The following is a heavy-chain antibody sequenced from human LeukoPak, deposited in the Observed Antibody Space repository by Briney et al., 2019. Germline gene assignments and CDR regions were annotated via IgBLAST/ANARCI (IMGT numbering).Heavy chain of an antibody. D-gene: IGHD3-10*01. CDR1: GGSFSGYY. Sequence: PSETLSLTCAVYGGSFSGYYWSWIRQPPGKGLEWIGEINHSGSTNYNPSLKSRVTISVDTSKNQFSLKLSSVTAADTAVYYCARGRQAYYYGSGGEPYGMDVWGKGTTVTVSS. J-gene: IGHJ6*04. V-gene: IGHV4-34*01. CDR3: ARGRQAYYYGSGGEPYGMDV. CDR2: INHSGST.